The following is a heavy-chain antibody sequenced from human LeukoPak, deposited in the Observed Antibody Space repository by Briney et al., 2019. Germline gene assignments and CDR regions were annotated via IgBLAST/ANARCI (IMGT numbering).Heavy chain of an antibody. J-gene: IGHJ4*02. V-gene: IGHV3-43*02. D-gene: IGHD3-10*01. CDR2: ISGDGGSA. CDR1: GFTFHDYA. Sequence: GGSLRLSCVASGFTFHDYAMSWVRQVPGKGLEWVSLISGDGGSASYAGSVKGRFTISRDNSKNSLYLRMNSLRTEDTAFYYCAKASSGSSSRPVDYWGQGTLVTVSS. CDR3: AKASSGSSSRPVDY.